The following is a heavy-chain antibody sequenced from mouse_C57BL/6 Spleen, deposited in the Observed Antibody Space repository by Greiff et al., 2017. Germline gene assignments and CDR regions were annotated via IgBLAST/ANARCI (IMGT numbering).Heavy chain of an antibody. D-gene: IGHD2-3*01. J-gene: IGHJ2*01. CDR3: ARFYDGYPYYFDY. CDR1: GYSFTDYN. V-gene: IGHV1-39*01. CDR2: INPNYGTT. Sequence: VQLQQSGPELVKPGASVKISCKASGYSFTDYNMNWVKQSAGKSLEWIGVINPNYGTTSYNQKFKGKATLTVDQASNTAYMQNNSLTAEDSAVYDCARFYDGYPYYFDYWGQGTTLTVSS.